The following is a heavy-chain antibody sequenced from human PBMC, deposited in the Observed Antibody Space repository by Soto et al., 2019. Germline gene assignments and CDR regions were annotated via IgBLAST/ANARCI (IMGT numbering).Heavy chain of an antibody. D-gene: IGHD2-2*01. Sequence: GTSVKVSCKDCGYTLTGNYMHWVRQAPGQGLEWMGWINPNSGGTNYAQKFQGWVTMTRDTSISTAYMELSRLRSDDTAVYYCARAGRQNCSSTSCYGKDAFDIWGQGTMVTVSS. J-gene: IGHJ3*02. CDR3: ARAGRQNCSSTSCYGKDAFDI. V-gene: IGHV1-2*04. CDR1: GYTLTGNY. CDR2: INPNSGGT.